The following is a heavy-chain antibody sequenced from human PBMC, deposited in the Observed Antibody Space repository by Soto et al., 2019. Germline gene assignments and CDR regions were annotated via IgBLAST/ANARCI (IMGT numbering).Heavy chain of an antibody. Sequence: EVQLLESGGGLVQPGGSPRLSCAASGFTFSSYVMNWVRQAPGKGLEWVAAISGSGGSTYYGDSVEGRFTVSRDNPKNTLYLQMNSLRAEDTAVYYCARGPRAPPPHDYGMDVWGQGTTVTVSS. CDR1: GFTFSSYV. V-gene: IGHV3-23*01. CDR2: ISGSGGST. CDR3: ARGPRAPPPHDYGMDV. J-gene: IGHJ6*02.